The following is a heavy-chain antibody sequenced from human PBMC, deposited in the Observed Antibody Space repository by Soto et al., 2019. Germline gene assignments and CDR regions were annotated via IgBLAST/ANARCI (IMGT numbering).Heavy chain of an antibody. CDR1: GYTFTSYD. Sequence: VKVSCKASGYTFTSYDINWVRQATGQGLEWMGWMNPNSGNTGYAQKFQGRVTMTRNTSISTAYLELSSLRSEDTAVYYCARGDYDFWSGTYNWFDPWGQGTLVTVPQ. D-gene: IGHD3-3*01. J-gene: IGHJ5*02. CDR2: MNPNSGNT. CDR3: ARGDYDFWSGTYNWFDP. V-gene: IGHV1-8*01.